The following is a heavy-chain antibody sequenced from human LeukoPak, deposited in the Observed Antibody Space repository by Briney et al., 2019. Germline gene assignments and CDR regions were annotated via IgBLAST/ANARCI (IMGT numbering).Heavy chain of an antibody. D-gene: IGHD1-26*01. Sequence: ASVKVSCKASGYTFTGYYMHWVRQAPGQGLEWMGWINPNSGGTNYAQKFQGRVTMTRDTSISTAYVELSRLRSDDTAVYYCARDSPQWELPFDYWGQGTLVTVSS. V-gene: IGHV1-2*02. J-gene: IGHJ4*02. CDR2: INPNSGGT. CDR1: GYTFTGYY. CDR3: ARDSPQWELPFDY.